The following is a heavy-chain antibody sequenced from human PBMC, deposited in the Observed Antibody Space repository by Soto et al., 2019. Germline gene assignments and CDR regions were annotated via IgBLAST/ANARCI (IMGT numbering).Heavy chain of an antibody. V-gene: IGHV1-69*12. CDR1: GGTFSSYA. CDR3: ARGGHIVVVTAGGGLLDY. CDR2: IIPIFGTA. Sequence: QVQLVQSGAEVKKPGSSVKVSCKASGGTFSSYAISWVRQAPGQGLEWMGGIIPIFGTANYAQKFQGRVTITADQSTSTAYMARRSLRAEDTAVYYCARGGHIVVVTAGGGLLDYWGQGTLVTASS. J-gene: IGHJ4*02. D-gene: IGHD2-21*02.